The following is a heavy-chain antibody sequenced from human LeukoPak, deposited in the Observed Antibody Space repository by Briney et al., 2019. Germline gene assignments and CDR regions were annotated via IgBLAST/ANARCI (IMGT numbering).Heavy chain of an antibody. Sequence: PGGSLRLSCAASGFTFSSYAMHWVRQAPGKGLEWVAVISYDGSNKYYADSVKGRFTISRDNSKNTLYLQMNSLRAEDTAVYYCARDDGDWNYVPDAFDIWGQGTMVTVSS. V-gene: IGHV3-30-3*01. J-gene: IGHJ3*02. D-gene: IGHD1-7*01. CDR3: ARDDGDWNYVPDAFDI. CDR1: GFTFSSYA. CDR2: ISYDGSNK.